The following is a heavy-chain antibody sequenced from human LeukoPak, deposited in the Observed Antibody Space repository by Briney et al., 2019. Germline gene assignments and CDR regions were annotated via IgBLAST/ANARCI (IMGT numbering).Heavy chain of an antibody. Sequence: GGSLRLFCAASGFTYSNGWMSWARQAPGKGLEWVGRIKSKTDGGTTDYAAPVKGRFTISRDDSQNTLYLQMNSLKTEDTAVYYCTTGAPRAYSGSYSNCWGQGTLVTVPS. V-gene: IGHV3-15*01. CDR1: GFTYSNGW. CDR2: IKSKTDGGTT. J-gene: IGHJ4*02. CDR3: TTGAPRAYSGSYSNC. D-gene: IGHD1-26*01.